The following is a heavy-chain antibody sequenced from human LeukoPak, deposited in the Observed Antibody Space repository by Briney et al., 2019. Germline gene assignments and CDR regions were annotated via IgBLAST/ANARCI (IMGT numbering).Heavy chain of an antibody. CDR1: GFTFSSYS. CDR2: ISYHGSNK. J-gene: IGHJ4*02. CDR3: GRSPERLGQGYLDS. Sequence: GGSLRLSCAASGFTFSSYSMHWVRQAPGKGLEWLTLISYHGSNKDYTDSVKGRFTISRDNSKNTVFLQMNSLRTEDTAIYFCGRSPERLGQGYLDSWGQGTLVTVSS. V-gene: IGHV3-30*04. D-gene: IGHD3/OR15-3a*01.